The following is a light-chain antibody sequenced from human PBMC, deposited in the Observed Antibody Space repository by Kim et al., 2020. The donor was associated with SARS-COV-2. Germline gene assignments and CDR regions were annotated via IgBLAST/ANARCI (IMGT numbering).Light chain of an antibody. Sequence: AVVGDRVTITSQGSQGISSYLAWYQQKPRRAPKLQIYAASTLQSGVPSRFSRSGSGKGFTLTLSGLQPEDFGTYYCQQLNSYPLTFGGGTKVDIK. J-gene: IGKJ4*01. CDR2: AAS. CDR3: QQLNSYPLT. CDR1: QGISSY. V-gene: IGKV1-9*01.